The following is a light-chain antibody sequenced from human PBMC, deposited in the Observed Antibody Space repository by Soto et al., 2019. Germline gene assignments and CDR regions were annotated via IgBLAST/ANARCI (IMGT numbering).Light chain of an antibody. J-gene: IGKJ1*01. V-gene: IGKV1-5*01. CDR2: DAS. CDR1: QSVGSW. Sequence: DIQLTQSPSTLSASVGDRVTITCRASQSVGSWLAWYQQRPGKAPRLLSYDASSLDSGVPARFSGSGSGTEFTLTVSSLQPDDFATYYCQQYDDYSWKTFGQGTKV. CDR3: QQYDDYSWKT.